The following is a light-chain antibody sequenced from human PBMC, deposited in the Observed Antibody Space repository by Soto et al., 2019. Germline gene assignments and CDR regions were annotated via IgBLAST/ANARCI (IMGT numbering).Light chain of an antibody. V-gene: IGKV3-20*01. CDR3: QQSGKSFPLT. Sequence: EIVLTQSPGTLSLSPGERATLSCRASQSVSSNYLAWYQQKPGQAPKILIYGASSRATGIPDRFSGSGSGTDFILTISRLEPEDFAMYYCQQSGKSFPLTFGGGTKLEI. J-gene: IGKJ4*01. CDR1: QSVSSNY. CDR2: GAS.